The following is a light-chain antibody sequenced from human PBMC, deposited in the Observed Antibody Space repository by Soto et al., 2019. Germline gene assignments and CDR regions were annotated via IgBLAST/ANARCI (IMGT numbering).Light chain of an antibody. J-gene: IGKJ1*01. CDR1: QGXXXW. CDR2: AAS. V-gene: IGKV1-12*01. CDR3: XXXXSFPVT. Sequence: DIQMTQSPSSVSASVGDRVTITCRASQGXXXWLAWYQQKPGKAPKLLIYAASNLQSGVPSRFSGSGSGTDFTLTXSSLXPXXXAXXXXXXXXSFPVTFGQGTKVEIK.